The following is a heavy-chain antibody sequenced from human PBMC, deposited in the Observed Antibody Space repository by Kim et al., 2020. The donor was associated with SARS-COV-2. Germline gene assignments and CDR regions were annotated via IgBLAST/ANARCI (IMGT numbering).Heavy chain of an antibody. V-gene: IGHV4-59*08. CDR1: GGSISSYY. CDR3: ATTLAVAGFAFQH. Sequence: SETLSLTCTVSGGSISSYYWSWIRQPPGKGLEWIGYIYYSGSTNYNPSLKSRVTISVDTSKNQFSLKLSSVTAADTAVYYCATTLAVAGFAFQHWGQGTLVTVSS. CDR2: IYYSGST. D-gene: IGHD6-19*01. J-gene: IGHJ1*01.